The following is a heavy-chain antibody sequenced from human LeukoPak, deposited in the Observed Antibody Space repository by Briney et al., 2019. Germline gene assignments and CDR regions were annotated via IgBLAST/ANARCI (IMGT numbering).Heavy chain of an antibody. CDR3: ARHHDSSGFNFDY. V-gene: IGHV4-59*01. J-gene: IGHJ4*02. CDR2: IYYSGST. D-gene: IGHD3-22*01. Sequence: PSETLSLTCTVSGGSISSYYWSWIRQPPGKGLEWIGYIYYSGSTNYNPSLKSRVTISVDTSKNQFSLKLSSVTAADTAAYYCARHHDSSGFNFDYWGQGTLVTVSS. CDR1: GGSISSYY.